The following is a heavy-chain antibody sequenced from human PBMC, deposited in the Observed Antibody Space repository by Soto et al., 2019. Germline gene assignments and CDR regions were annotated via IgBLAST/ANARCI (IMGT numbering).Heavy chain of an antibody. CDR2: ISYDGSNK. J-gene: IGHJ6*02. V-gene: IGHV3-30*18. D-gene: IGHD2-8*01. Sequence: QVQLVESGGGVVQPGRSLRLSCAASGFTFSSYGMHWVRQAPGKGLEWVAVISYDGSNKYYADSVKGRVTISRDNSKNTLDLEMNSLSAEDTAVYDWAKGGCANGGMDVWGQGTTVTVSS. CDR3: AKGGCANGGMDV. CDR1: GFTFSSYG.